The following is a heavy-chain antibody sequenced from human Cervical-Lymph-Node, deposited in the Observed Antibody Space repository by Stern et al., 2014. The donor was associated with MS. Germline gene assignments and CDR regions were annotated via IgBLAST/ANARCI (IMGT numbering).Heavy chain of an antibody. CDR1: GYSFTSYF. V-gene: IGHV1-46*01. Sequence: VQLVQSGAEMKKPGASVKVSCMASGYSFTSYFIIWVRQAPGQGLEWRGIINPSAGNTNYAQKFQGRVVMTSDTSTGTVYLELSSLRSEDTAVYYCARDEGADYWGQGTLVTVSS. J-gene: IGHJ4*02. CDR3: ARDEGADY. CDR2: INPSAGNT.